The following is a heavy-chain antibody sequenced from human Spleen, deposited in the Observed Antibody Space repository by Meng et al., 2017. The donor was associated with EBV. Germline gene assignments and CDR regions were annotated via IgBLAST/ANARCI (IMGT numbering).Heavy chain of an antibody. CDR3: ASYTSKGYAIDY. J-gene: IGHJ4*02. CDR1: GYTISTSA. Sequence: VQVVQSGAEVKKPGASAKLSCKASGYTISTSAMHWVRQAPGQRLEWMGWIYAGDGSTKYSQRLQDRVTITRDTSASTSYMELSSLGSEDTAVYYCASYTSKGYAIDYWGQGTLVTVSS. V-gene: IGHV1-3*01. CDR2: IYAGDGST. D-gene: IGHD5-12*01.